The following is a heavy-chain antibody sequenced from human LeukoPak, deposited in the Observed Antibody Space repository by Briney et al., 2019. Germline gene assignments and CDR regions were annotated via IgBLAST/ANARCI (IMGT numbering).Heavy chain of an antibody. J-gene: IGHJ3*01. CDR3: ARDFLHLGG. V-gene: IGHV3-48*04. CDR2: ISSSSSTI. Sequence: GGSLRLSCAASGFTFSSYSMNWVRQAAGKGLEWVSYISSSSSTIYYADSVKGRFTISRDNAKNTLYLQMNSLRAEDTAVYYCARDFLHLGGWGQGTMVTVSS. CDR1: GFTFSSYS. D-gene: IGHD3-16*01.